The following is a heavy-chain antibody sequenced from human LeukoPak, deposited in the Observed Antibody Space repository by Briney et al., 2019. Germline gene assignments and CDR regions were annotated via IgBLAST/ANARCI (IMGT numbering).Heavy chain of an antibody. D-gene: IGHD5-18*01. Sequence: GGSLRLSCAASGFTFSSYAMHWVRQAPGKGLEWVAVISYDGSNKYYADSVKGRFTISRDNSKNTLYLQMNSLRAEDTAVYYCARTPLGRLIDRYSYDPLLGPYYFDYWGQGTLVTVSS. V-gene: IGHV3-30-3*01. CDR2: ISYDGSNK. J-gene: IGHJ4*02. CDR1: GFTFSSYA. CDR3: ARTPLGRLIDRYSYDPLLGPYYFDY.